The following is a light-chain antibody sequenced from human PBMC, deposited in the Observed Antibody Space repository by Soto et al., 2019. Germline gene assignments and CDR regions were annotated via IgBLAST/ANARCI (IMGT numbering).Light chain of an antibody. CDR3: SSFTSSTTVV. V-gene: IGLV2-14*01. Sequence: QYALTQPASVSGSPGQSITISCTGTSSDIGAYNYVSWYQQHPGKAPQVIIYEVTYRPSGVSNRFSGSKSGNTASLTISGLQAEDEADYYCSSFTSSTTVVFGGGTKLTVL. J-gene: IGLJ2*01. CDR2: EVT. CDR1: SSDIGAYNY.